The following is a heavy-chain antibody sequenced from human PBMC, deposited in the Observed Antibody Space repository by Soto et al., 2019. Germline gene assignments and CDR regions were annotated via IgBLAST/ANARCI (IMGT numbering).Heavy chain of an antibody. V-gene: IGHV3-49*03. CDR2: IRSKAYGGTT. D-gene: IGHD3-10*01. CDR1: GFTFGDYA. CDR3: TRDYGSGSPLLSYYYYYGMDV. Sequence: GGSLRLSCTASGFTFGDYAMSWFRQAPGKGLEWVGFIRSKAYGGTTEYAASVKGRFTISRDDSKSIAYLQMNSLKTEDTAVYYCTRDYGSGSPLLSYYYYYGMDVWGQGTTVTVSS. J-gene: IGHJ6*02.